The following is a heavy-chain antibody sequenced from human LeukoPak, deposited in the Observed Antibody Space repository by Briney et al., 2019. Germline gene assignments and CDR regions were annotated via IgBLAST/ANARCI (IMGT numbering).Heavy chain of an antibody. CDR3: ARGSPVASGRYSIYSS. CDR1: GFTFSSYA. CDR2: ISGGST. D-gene: IGHD3-10*01. Sequence: SGGSLRLSCAASGFTFSSYAMCWVRQAPGKGLEWVSAISGGSTYYADSVKGRFTISRDDSKNTLYLQMNSLRAEDTAVYYCARGSPVASGRYSIYSSWGQGTLVTVSP. V-gene: IGHV3-23*01. J-gene: IGHJ5*02.